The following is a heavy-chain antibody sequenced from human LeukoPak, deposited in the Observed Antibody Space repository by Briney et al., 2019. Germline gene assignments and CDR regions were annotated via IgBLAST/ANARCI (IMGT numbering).Heavy chain of an antibody. J-gene: IGHJ4*02. Sequence: PGGSLRLSCVASGFTFSTYGVYWVHQAPGKGLEWVTSNSGGSSYYADSVKGRFTISRDNSKNTLYLQMNSLRAEDTAVYYCAKDLGSSGWYIDYWGQGTLVTVSS. CDR1: GFTFSTYG. D-gene: IGHD6-19*01. V-gene: IGHV3-23*01. CDR2: NSGGSS. CDR3: AKDLGSSGWYIDY.